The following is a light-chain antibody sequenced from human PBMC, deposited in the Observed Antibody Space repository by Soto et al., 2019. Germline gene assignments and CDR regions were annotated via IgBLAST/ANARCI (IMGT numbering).Light chain of an antibody. Sequence: EIVLTQSPGTLSLSPGERATLSCRASQSVSSSYLAWYQQKPGQAPRLLIYGASSRATGIPDRFSGSGSGTDFTLTISRLEPEDFAVYXCQQYGSSPGGTFGQGTK. V-gene: IGKV3-20*01. CDR3: QQYGSSPGGT. CDR1: QSVSSSY. CDR2: GAS. J-gene: IGKJ1*01.